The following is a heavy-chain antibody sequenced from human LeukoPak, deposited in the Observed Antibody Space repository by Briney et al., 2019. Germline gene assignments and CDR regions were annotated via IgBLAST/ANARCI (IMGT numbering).Heavy chain of an antibody. CDR3: ARIYGLGGGRWDYFDF. J-gene: IGHJ4*02. CDR1: GYTFTSYG. Sequence: ASVKVSCKASGYTFTSYGISWVRQAPGQGLEWMGWISAYNGNTNYAQKLQGRVTMTTDTSTSTAYMELRSLRSDDTAVYYCARIYGLGGGRWDYFDFWGQGSLVIVSS. V-gene: IGHV1-18*01. D-gene: IGHD2-15*01. CDR2: ISAYNGNT.